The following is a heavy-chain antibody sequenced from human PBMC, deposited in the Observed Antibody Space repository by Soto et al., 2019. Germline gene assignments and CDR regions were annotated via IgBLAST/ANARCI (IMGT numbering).Heavy chain of an antibody. Sequence: QVQLVQSGAEVKKPGSSVKVSCKASGGTFSSYAISWVRQAPGQGLEWMGGIIPIFGTANYAQKFQGRVTITADESTSTAYMELSSLRSEDTDVYYCARMRLIAAAGRGYYSYGMDVWGQGTTVTVSS. D-gene: IGHD6-13*01. V-gene: IGHV1-69*01. CDR3: ARMRLIAAAGRGYYSYGMDV. CDR1: GGTFSSYA. J-gene: IGHJ6*02. CDR2: IIPIFGTA.